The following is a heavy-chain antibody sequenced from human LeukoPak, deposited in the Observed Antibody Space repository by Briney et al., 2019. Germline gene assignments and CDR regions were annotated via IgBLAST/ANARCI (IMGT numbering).Heavy chain of an antibody. CDR1: GGSISSGRHY. Sequence: SETLSLTCQVSGGSISSGRHYWSWIRQPAGKGLEWIGRIYTSGSTNYNPSLKSRVTISLDTSKNQFSLKLSSVTAADTAVYYCARHVYAEYNWFDPWGQGTLVTVSS. J-gene: IGHJ5*02. V-gene: IGHV4-61*02. CDR3: ARHVYAEYNWFDP. CDR2: IYTSGST. D-gene: IGHD5/OR15-5a*01.